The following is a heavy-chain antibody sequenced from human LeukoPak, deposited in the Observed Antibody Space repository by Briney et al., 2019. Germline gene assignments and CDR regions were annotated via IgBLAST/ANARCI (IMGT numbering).Heavy chain of an antibody. CDR1: GFTFSSYS. CDR2: ISSSSSYI. CDR3: ARSIDILTGYCYFDY. J-gene: IGHJ4*02. Sequence: PGGSLRLSCAASGFTFSSYSMNWDRQAPGKGLEWVSSISSSSSYIYYADSVKGRFTISRDNAKNSLYLQMNSLRAEDTAVYYCARSIDILTGYCYFDYWGQGTLVTVSS. D-gene: IGHD3-9*01. V-gene: IGHV3-21*01.